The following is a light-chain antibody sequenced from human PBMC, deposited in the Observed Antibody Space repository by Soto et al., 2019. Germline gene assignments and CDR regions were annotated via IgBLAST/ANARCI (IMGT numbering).Light chain of an antibody. Sequence: DILLTQSPATLYLSPGEGDNLXCRASQSVSSNFACYQQKPGKAPRLLIYDASNRAPGSPARFSGSGSGTDFTRTISSREPEDFAVYYGQQRSNWPWTFGQGTKVDIK. CDR1: QSVSSN. CDR2: DAS. J-gene: IGKJ1*01. V-gene: IGKV3-11*01. CDR3: QQRSNWPWT.